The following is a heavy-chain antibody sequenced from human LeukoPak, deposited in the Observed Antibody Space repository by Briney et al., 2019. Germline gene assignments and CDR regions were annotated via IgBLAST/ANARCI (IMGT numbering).Heavy chain of an antibody. CDR3: ARRADLNWYFDL. J-gene: IGHJ2*01. CDR1: GGSISSYY. Sequence: SSETLSLTCTVSGGSISSYYWSWIRQPPGKGLEWIGYIYYSGSTNYNPSLKSRVTISVDTSKNQFSLKLSSVTAADTAVYYCARRADLNWYFDLWGRGTLVTVSS. D-gene: IGHD3/OR15-3a*01. V-gene: IGHV4-59*08. CDR2: IYYSGST.